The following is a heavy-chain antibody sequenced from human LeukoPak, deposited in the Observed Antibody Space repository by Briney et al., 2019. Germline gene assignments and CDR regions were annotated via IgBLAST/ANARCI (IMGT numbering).Heavy chain of an antibody. CDR1: GFTFSSYE. J-gene: IGHJ4*02. Sequence: GGSLRLSCIASGFTFSSYEMSWVRQAPGKGLEWVSYISSSSGIFYADSVKGRFTISTDNAKNSLYLQMNSLRAEDTAVYYCARGFSYWGQGTLVTVSS. V-gene: IGHV3-48*03. CDR2: ISSSSGI. CDR3: ARGFSY.